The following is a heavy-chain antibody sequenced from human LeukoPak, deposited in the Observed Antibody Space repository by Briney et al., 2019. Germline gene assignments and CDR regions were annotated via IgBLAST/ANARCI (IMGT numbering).Heavy chain of an antibody. J-gene: IGHJ4*02. V-gene: IGHV3-30*19. Sequence: GGSLRLSCAASGFTFSSYGMHWVRQAPGKGLEWVAVIWYDGSNKYYADSVKGRFTISRDNSKNTLYLQMNSLRAEDTAVYYCARGTDYYYDSSGYYTDYWGQGTLVTVSS. D-gene: IGHD3-22*01. CDR3: ARGTDYYYDSSGYYTDY. CDR2: IWYDGSNK. CDR1: GFTFSSYG.